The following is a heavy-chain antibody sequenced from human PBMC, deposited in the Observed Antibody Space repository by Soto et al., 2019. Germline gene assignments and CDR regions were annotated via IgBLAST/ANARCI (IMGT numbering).Heavy chain of an antibody. J-gene: IGHJ6*02. D-gene: IGHD3-9*01. V-gene: IGHV1-69*06. CDR3: ARDLSPHFDAGDFYYAMNV. Sequence: QVQLVQSGAEVKKPGSSVKVSCKASGGSISNYAISWVRQAPGQGLEWMGGIIPIFGTAKYAQKFQGRLTITAGKSTNTAYMELSSLRYEDTAVYYCARDLSPHFDAGDFYYAMNVWGQGTTVTVSS. CDR1: GGSISNYA. CDR2: IIPIFGTA.